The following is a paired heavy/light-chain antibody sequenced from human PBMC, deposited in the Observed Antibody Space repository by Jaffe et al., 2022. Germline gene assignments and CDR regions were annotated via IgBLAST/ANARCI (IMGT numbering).Light chain of an antibody. V-gene: IGKV2-40*01. J-gene: IGKJ1*01. CDR2: TLS. CDR3: MQRIEFPST. CDR1: QSLLDSDDGNTY. Sequence: DIVMTQTPLSLPVTPGEPASISCRSSQSLLDSDDGNTYLDWYLQKPGQSPQLLIYTLSYRASGVPDRFSGSGSGTDFTLKISRVEAEDVGVYYCMQRIEFPSTFGQGTKVEIK.
Heavy chain of an antibody. CDR2: IYTSGST. Sequence: QVQLQESGPGLVKPSQTLSLTCTVSGGSISSGSYYWSWIRQPAGKGLEWIGRIYTSGSTNYNPSLKSRVTISVDTSKNQFSLKLSSVTAADTAVYYCAREGSSGWYPTQKNDAFDIWGQGTMVTVSS. D-gene: IGHD6-19*01. V-gene: IGHV4-61*02. J-gene: IGHJ3*02. CDR3: AREGSSGWYPTQKNDAFDI. CDR1: GGSISSGSYY.